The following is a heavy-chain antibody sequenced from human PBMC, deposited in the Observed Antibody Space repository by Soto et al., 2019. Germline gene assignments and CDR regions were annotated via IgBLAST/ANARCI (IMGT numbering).Heavy chain of an antibody. J-gene: IGHJ3*02. D-gene: IGHD3-3*01. Sequence: QITLKESGPTLVKPTQPLTLTCTFSGFSLSTSGVGVGWIRQPPGKALEWLALIYWDDDKRYSPSLKTRLTITKDTSKKQVVLTMTNMDPVDTATYYCARNTIFGVLYAFDIWGQGTMVTVSS. CDR1: GFSLSTSGVG. CDR2: IYWDDDK. CDR3: ARNTIFGVLYAFDI. V-gene: IGHV2-5*02.